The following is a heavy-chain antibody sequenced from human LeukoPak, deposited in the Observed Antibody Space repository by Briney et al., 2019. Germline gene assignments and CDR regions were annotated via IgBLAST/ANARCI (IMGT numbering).Heavy chain of an antibody. CDR2: ISAYNGNT. D-gene: IGHD3-22*01. V-gene: IGHV1-18*01. CDR1: GYTFTSYG. Sequence: ASVKVSCKASGYTFTSYGISWVRQAPGQGLERMGWISAYNGNTNYAQKLQGRVTMTTDTSTSTAYMELRSLRSDDTGVYYCARVYYYDSSGYYFPNYGMDVWGQGTTVTVSS. CDR3: ARVYYYDSSGYYFPNYGMDV. J-gene: IGHJ6*02.